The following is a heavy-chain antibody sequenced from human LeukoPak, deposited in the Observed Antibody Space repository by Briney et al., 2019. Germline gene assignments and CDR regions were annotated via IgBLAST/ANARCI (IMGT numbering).Heavy chain of an antibody. J-gene: IGHJ4*02. CDR1: GGSISSTNW. CDR2: VHLNGRT. CDR3: AREGGFYRPLDY. Sequence: SGTLSLTCGVSGGSISSTNWWTWVRRPPGGGLEWIGEVHLNGRTHYSPSLESRVTMSVDMPENHISLKLTSVTAADTAVYYCAREGGFYRPLDYSGPGTLVIVSS. D-gene: IGHD2/OR15-2a*01. V-gene: IGHV4-4*02.